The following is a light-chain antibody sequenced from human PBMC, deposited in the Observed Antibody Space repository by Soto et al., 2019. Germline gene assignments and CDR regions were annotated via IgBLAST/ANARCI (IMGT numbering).Light chain of an antibody. CDR3: QQSYGLPLT. V-gene: IGKV1-39*01. CDR1: QSIASS. J-gene: IGKJ4*01. CDR2: GAS. Sequence: DIQMTQSPSSLSASMGDRVAITCRASQSIASSLTWYQQKPGTAPKLLIYGASNLQGGVPSRFSGSGSGTDFHLTISRLQPEDFATYYCQQSYGLPLTFGGGTKV.